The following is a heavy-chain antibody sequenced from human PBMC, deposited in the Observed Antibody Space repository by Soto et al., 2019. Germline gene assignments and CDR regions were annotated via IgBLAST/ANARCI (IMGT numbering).Heavy chain of an antibody. V-gene: IGHV3-48*02. CDR3: GRGGASGSSGLTYYYYYKGMDV. D-gene: IGHD3-10*01. J-gene: IGHJ6*04. CDR2: VTTSGDTV. Sequence: PGGSLRLSCVASGFTFSRYNIHWVRQAPGKGLEWVAYVTTSGDTVFYADSVEGRFAISRDVATNSVHLQMHSLRDEDTAVDYCGRGGASGSSGLTYYYYYKGMDVGGRGTTLNVSS. CDR1: GFTFSRYN.